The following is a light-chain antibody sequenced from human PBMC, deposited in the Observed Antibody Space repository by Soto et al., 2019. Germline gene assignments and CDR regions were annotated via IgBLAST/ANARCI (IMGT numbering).Light chain of an antibody. Sequence: IVLPQSPGTLSFSPGERATLSCRASQSVSSSYLAWYQQKPGQAPRLLIYGASSRATGIPDRFSGSGSGTDFTLTISRLEPKDFAVYYCQQYGSSPPLITFGGGTKVDI. J-gene: IGKJ4*01. CDR1: QSVSSSY. CDR3: QQYGSSPPLIT. V-gene: IGKV3-20*01. CDR2: GAS.